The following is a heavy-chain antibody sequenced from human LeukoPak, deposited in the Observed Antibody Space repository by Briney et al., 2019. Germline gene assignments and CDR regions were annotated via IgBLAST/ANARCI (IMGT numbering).Heavy chain of an antibody. J-gene: IGHJ3*02. D-gene: IGHD3-22*01. CDR3: AKGRYYYDNSDAFEI. V-gene: IGHV3-7*03. CDR1: KLTFSHYW. Sequence: GGSLRLSCAASKLTFSHYWMSWVRQAPGKGLQWVAAINQDGDRKEYVDSVKGRFSISRDSATNSLYLQMNSLRAEDTAVYHCAKGRYYYDNSDAFEIWGQGTMVTVSS. CDR2: INQDGDRK.